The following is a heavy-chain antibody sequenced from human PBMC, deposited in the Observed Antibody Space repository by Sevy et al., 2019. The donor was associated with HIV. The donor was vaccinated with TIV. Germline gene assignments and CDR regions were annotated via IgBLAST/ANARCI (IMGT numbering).Heavy chain of an antibody. Sequence: GGSLRLSCTASGFAFTNYYAMHWVRQAPGKGLEWVALISYDGSDKFYADSVKGRVTITRDNFKNALYLQMNGLTTEDMAVNYCARPRANVVEHYFGSAMDVWGQGTTVTVSS. CDR1: GFAFTNYYA. CDR3: ARPRANVVEHYFGSAMDV. V-gene: IGHV3-30-3*01. CDR2: ISYDGSDK. D-gene: IGHD6-25*01. J-gene: IGHJ6*02.